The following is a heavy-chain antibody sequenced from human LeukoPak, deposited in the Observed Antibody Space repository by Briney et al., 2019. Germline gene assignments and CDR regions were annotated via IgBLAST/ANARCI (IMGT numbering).Heavy chain of an antibody. Sequence: PSQTLSLTCTVSGGSISSGSYYWRWIRQPAGKGLEWIGRIYTSGSTNYNPSLKSRVTISVDTSKNQFSLKLSSVTAADTAVYYCARVRGGRPEKYYFDYWGQGTLVTVSS. CDR2: IYTSGST. J-gene: IGHJ4*02. CDR1: GGSISSGSYY. D-gene: IGHD1-14*01. CDR3: ARVRGGRPEKYYFDY. V-gene: IGHV4-61*02.